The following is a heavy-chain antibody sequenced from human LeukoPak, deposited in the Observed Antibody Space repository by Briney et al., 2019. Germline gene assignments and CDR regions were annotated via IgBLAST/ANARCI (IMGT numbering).Heavy chain of an antibody. CDR3: ARDVGYCSSTSCYDFDY. D-gene: IGHD2-2*01. CDR2: ISAYNGNT. Sequence: ASVKVSCKASGYTFTSYGISWVRQAPGQGLEWMGWISAYNGNTNYAQKLQGRVTMTTDTSTSTAYMELRSLRSDDTAVYHCARDVGYCSSTSCYDFDYWGQGTLVTVSS. V-gene: IGHV1-18*01. CDR1: GYTFTSYG. J-gene: IGHJ4*02.